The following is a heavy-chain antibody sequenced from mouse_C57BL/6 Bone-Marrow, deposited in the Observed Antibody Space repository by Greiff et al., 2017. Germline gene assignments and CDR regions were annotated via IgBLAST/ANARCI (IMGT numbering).Heavy chain of an antibody. V-gene: IGHV14-4*01. CDR2: IDPENGDT. CDR3: TRIAY. J-gene: IGHJ3*01. Sequence: VQLQQSGAELVRPGASVKLSCTASGFNIKDDYMHWVKRRPEQGLEWIGWIDPENGDTESASKFQGKSTITVDTSSNTASLQLSSLTSEDTAVYYCTRIAYWGQGTLVTVSA. CDR1: GFNIKDDY.